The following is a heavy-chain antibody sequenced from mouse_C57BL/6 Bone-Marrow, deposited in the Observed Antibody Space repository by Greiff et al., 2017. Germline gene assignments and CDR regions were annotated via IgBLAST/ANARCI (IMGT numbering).Heavy chain of an antibody. J-gene: IGHJ3*01. D-gene: IGHD1-1*02. CDR3: TGLWAWLAY. Sequence: EVKLVESGGGLVQPGGSMKLSCVASGFTFSNYWMNWVRQSPEKGLEWVAQIRLKSDNYATHYAVSVKGRFTISRDDSKSSVYLQMNNLRAEDTGVYYCTGLWAWLAYWGQGTLVTVSA. CDR1: GFTFSNYW. CDR2: IRLKSDNYAT. V-gene: IGHV6-3*01.